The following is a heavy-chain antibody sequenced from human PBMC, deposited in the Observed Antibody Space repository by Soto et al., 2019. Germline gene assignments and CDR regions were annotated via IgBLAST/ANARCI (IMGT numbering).Heavy chain of an antibody. V-gene: IGHV3-23*01. CDR1: GFTFSSYA. CDR3: AKVPAGYCSSTSCYLYYYGMDV. Sequence: GGSLRLSCAASGFTFSSYAMSWVRQAPGKGLEWVSAISGSGGSTYYADSVKGRFTISRDNSKNTLYLQMNSLRAEDTAVYYCAKVPAGYCSSTSCYLYYYGMDVWGQGTTVTVSS. D-gene: IGHD2-2*03. CDR2: ISGSGGST. J-gene: IGHJ6*02.